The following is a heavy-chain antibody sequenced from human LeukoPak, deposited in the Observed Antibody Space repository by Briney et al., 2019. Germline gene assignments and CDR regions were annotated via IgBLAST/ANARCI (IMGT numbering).Heavy chain of an antibody. J-gene: IGHJ4*02. CDR2: IIPIFGTA. D-gene: IGHD3-10*01. CDR3: ARESSGYGSGSYSMGFDY. CDR1: GYTFTSYD. Sequence: SVKVSCKASGYTFTSYDINRVRQAPGQGLEWMGGIIPIFGTANYAQKFQGRVTITTDESTSTAYMELSSLRSEDTAVYYCARESSGYGSGSYSMGFDYWGQGTLVTVSS. V-gene: IGHV1-69*05.